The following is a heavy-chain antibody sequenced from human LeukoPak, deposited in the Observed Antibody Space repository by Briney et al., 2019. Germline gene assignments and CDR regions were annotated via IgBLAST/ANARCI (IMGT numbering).Heavy chain of an antibody. Sequence: ASVKVSCKASGYTFTSYDINWVRQATGQGLEWMGWMNPNSGNTGYAQKFQGRVTITGNTSISTAYMELSSLTSEDTAVYYCARASFWSGPPTYYYYYYMDVWGKGTTVTVSS. V-gene: IGHV1-8*03. CDR1: GYTFTSYD. D-gene: IGHD3-3*01. CDR2: MNPNSGNT. CDR3: ARASFWSGPPTYYYYYYMDV. J-gene: IGHJ6*03.